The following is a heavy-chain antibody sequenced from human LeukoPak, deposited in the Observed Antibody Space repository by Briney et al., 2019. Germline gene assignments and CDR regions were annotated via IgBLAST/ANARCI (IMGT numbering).Heavy chain of an antibody. CDR3: ARSGCTNGVCYAAFDI. V-gene: IGHV4-59*01. D-gene: IGHD2-8*01. CDR1: GGSISSYY. J-gene: IGHJ3*02. Sequence: PSETLSLTGAVSGGSISSYYRSWIRQPPGKGLEWIGYIYYSGSTNYNPSLKSRVTISVDTSKNLFSLKLSSVTAADTAVYYCARSGCTNGVCYAAFDIWGHWTMVTVS. CDR2: IYYSGST.